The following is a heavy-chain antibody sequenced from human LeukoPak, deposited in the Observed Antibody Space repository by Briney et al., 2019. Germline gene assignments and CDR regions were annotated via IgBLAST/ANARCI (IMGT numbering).Heavy chain of an antibody. CDR1: GFTFSSSY. CDR2: ISPNAGII. Sequence: GGSLRLSCAASGFTFSSSYMSWVRQAPGKGLEWVSYISPNAGIIHYADSVKGRFTISRDNAENSLYLQMSSLRAEDTAVYYCVTGGHYSGSWGQGSLVTVSS. J-gene: IGHJ5*02. CDR3: VTGGHYSGS. V-gene: IGHV3-11*04. D-gene: IGHD3-3*01.